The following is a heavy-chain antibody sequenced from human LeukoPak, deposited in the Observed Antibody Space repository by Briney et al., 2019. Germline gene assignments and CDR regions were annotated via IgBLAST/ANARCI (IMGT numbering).Heavy chain of an antibody. J-gene: IGHJ4*02. CDR1: GFTFSSYA. CDR3: ARLSIPEWLLGNFDY. CDR2: ISYGGSNK. Sequence: PGGSLRLSCAASGFTFSSYAMHWVRQAPGKGLEWVAVISYGGSNKYYADSVKGRFTISRGNSKNTLYLQMNSLRAEDTAVYYCARLSIPEWLLGNFDYWGQGTLVTVSS. V-gene: IGHV3-30-3*01. D-gene: IGHD3-3*01.